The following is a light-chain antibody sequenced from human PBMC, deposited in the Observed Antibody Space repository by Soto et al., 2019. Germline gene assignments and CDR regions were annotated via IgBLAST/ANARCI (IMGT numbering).Light chain of an antibody. V-gene: IGKV3-11*01. Sequence: EIVLTQSQHNLSLSAGERVPVYGSASQNINNFLAWYQQKPGQAPRLLIYDASNRATGIPARFSGSGSGTDFTLTITSLEPEDFAVYYCQQYNNWPITSGQGTRLEIK. CDR3: QQYNNWPIT. J-gene: IGKJ5*01. CDR2: DAS. CDR1: QNINNF.